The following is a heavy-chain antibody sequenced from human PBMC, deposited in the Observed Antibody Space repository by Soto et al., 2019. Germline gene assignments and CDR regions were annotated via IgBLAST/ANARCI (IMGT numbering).Heavy chain of an antibody. CDR3: ARDKYDSSAPGY. V-gene: IGHV3-48*03. J-gene: IGHJ4*02. CDR1: GFTFSSFE. Sequence: GFLRLSCAGSGFTFSSFEMNWVRQAPGKGLEWVSYISGSGSTIYYADSVKGRFTISRDNAKNSLYLQMNSLRADDTAVYYCARDKYDSSAPGYWGQGTLVTVSS. CDR2: ISGSGSTI. D-gene: IGHD3-22*01.